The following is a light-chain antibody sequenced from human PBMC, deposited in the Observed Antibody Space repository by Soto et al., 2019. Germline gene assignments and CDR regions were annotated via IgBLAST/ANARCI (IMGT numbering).Light chain of an antibody. V-gene: IGKV3-20*01. CDR1: QSLNTNS. J-gene: IGKJ3*01. Sequence: EIVLTQSPGTLSLSPGERATLSCRASQSLNTNSLAWYQQKPGQTPRLLIYAASTRDTDIPDRFNGSGSGTDFALTISRLEPEDFALYYCQQYDASPLTFGPGTKVDIK. CDR3: QQYDASPLT. CDR2: AAS.